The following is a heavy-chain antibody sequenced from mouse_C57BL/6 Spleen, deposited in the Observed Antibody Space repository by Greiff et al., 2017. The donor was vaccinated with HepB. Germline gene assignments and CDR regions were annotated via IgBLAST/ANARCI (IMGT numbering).Heavy chain of an antibody. CDR1: GYTFTSYW. J-gene: IGHJ2*02. V-gene: IGHV1-52*01. CDR2: IDPSGSET. D-gene: IGHD3-2*02. Sequence: VKLQQPGAELVRPGSSVKLSCKASGYTFTSYWMHWVKQRPIQGLEWIGNIDPSGSETHYNQKFKDKATLTVDKSSSTAYMQLSSLTSEDSAVYYCARWGTAHATGYWGQGTSLTVSS. CDR3: ARWGTAHATGY.